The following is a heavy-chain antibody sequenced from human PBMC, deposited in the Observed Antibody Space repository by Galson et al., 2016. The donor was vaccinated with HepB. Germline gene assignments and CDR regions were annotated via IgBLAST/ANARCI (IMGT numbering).Heavy chain of an antibody. D-gene: IGHD3-16*01. J-gene: IGHJ4*02. Sequence: SLRLSCAASGFAFSVDTMHWVRQAPGKGLEWVTAISSDSSNKYYAASVKGRFTISRDNSNDMLYLQMNSLRTEDKALYYCARDIIGGLPDYFDYWGQGTLVTVSS. CDR1: GFAFSVDT. CDR2: ISSDSSNK. CDR3: ARDIIGGLPDYFDY. V-gene: IGHV3-30*04.